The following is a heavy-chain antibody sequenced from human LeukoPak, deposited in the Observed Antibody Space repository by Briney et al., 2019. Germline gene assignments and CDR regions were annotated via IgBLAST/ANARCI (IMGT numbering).Heavy chain of an antibody. J-gene: IGHJ4*02. CDR3: AKDGPRGYYDSSGYYYFDY. D-gene: IGHD3-22*01. CDR1: GFTFSSYE. CDR2: ISSSGSTI. V-gene: IGHV3-48*03. Sequence: GGSLRLSCAASGFTFSSYEMNWVRQAPGKGLEWVSYISSSGSTIYYADSVKGRFTISRDNSKNTLYLQMNSLRAEDTAVYYCAKDGPRGYYDSSGYYYFDYWGQGTLVTVSS.